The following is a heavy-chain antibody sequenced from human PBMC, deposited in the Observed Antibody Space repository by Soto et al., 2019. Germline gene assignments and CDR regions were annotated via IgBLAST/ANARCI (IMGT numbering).Heavy chain of an antibody. CDR2: ISSSGSHA. CDR3: ARDRDGYNPVDY. CDR1: GFIFSSYS. V-gene: IGHV3-21*01. D-gene: IGHD1-1*01. J-gene: IGHJ4*02. Sequence: EVQLVESGGGLVKPGGSLRLSCAASGFIFSSYSMNWVRQDPGKGLEWVSCISSSGSHAYYADSVKGRFTISRDNAKESLYLQMNSLRAEDTAVYYCARDRDGYNPVDYWGQGTLVTVSS.